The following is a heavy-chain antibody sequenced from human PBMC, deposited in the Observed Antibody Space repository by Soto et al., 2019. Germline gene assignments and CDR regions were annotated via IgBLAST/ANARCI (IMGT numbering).Heavy chain of an antibody. CDR1: GFTFDDYA. CDR2: ISWNSNII. V-gene: IGHV3-9*01. D-gene: IGHD2-15*01. CDR3: AKGGPDGFCSGGRCYFDY. Sequence: EVQLVESGGGLVQPGRSLRLSCAASGFTFDDYAMHWVRRVPGKGLEWVSSISWNSNIIGYADSVKGRFTISRDNAKNSLYLQMNGLRPEDTALYYCAKGGPDGFCSGGRCYFDYWGQGTLFTVSS. J-gene: IGHJ4*02.